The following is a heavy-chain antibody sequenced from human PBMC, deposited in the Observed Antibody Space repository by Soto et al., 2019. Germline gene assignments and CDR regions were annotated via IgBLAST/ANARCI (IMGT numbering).Heavy chain of an antibody. CDR2: INPSGGHT. Sequence: ASVKVSCKASGNTFSNYYIHWVRQAPGQGLEWMGTINPSGGHTTYAQKFLGRVTMTRDTSTSTLYMALTSLRSEDTAVYYCATCPSGYPAESSHQWGQSTLVTVSS. CDR3: ATCPSGYPAESSHQ. V-gene: IGHV1-46*01. CDR1: GNTFSNYY. J-gene: IGHJ1*01. D-gene: IGHD3-22*01.